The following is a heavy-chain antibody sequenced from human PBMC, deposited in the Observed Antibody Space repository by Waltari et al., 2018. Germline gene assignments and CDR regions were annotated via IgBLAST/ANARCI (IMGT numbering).Heavy chain of an antibody. D-gene: IGHD5-12*01. J-gene: IGHJ4*02. V-gene: IGHV3-74*01. CDR2: INSGGSST. CDR1: GFTLSGYW. CDR3: ARGADGYGNFDY. Sequence: EVQLVESGGGLVQPGGSLKLSCAASGFTLSGYWMHWVRPAPGTGLVWVPRINSGGSSTYYADSVKGRLTISRDNAKNTLYLQRNSLRAEDTAVYYCARGADGYGNFDYWGQGTLVTVSS.